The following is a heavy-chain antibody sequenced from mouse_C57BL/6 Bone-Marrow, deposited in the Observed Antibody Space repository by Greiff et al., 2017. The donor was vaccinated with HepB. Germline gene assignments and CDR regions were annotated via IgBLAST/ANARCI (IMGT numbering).Heavy chain of an antibody. J-gene: IGHJ2*01. CDR3: ARFYYYGSTSYFDY. CDR1: EYEFPSHD. Sequence: EVQGVESGGGLVQPGESLKLSCESNEYEFPSHDMSWVRQTPEKRLELVAAINSDGGSTYYPDTMERRFIISRDNTKKTLYLQMSSLRSEDTALYYCARFYYYGSTSYFDYWGQGTTLTVSS. V-gene: IGHV5-2*01. D-gene: IGHD1-1*01. CDR2: INSDGGST.